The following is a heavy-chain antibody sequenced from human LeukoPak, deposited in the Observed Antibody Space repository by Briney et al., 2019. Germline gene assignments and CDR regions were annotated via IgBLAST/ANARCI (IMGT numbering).Heavy chain of an antibody. CDR3: ARVGSSGWYVHPTLDY. D-gene: IGHD6-19*01. CDR1: GYIFSAFV. V-gene: IGHV1-2*02. Sequence: ASVKVSCKASGYIFSAFVIHWVRQAPGQGLEWMGWINPNSGDTNYAQKFQGRVTVTRDTSISTAYMELSRLRFDDTAVYYCARVGSSGWYVHPTLDYWGQGTLVTVSS. CDR2: INPNSGDT. J-gene: IGHJ4*02.